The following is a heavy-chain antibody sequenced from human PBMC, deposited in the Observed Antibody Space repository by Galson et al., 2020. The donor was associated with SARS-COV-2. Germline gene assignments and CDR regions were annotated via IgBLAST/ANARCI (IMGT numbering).Heavy chain of an antibody. V-gene: IGHV3-9*01. Sequence: FTFDDYAMQWVRQAPGKGLAWVSGISWNSGSISYADSVKGRFTISRDNAKNSLYLQMNSLRAEDTALYYCAKDQAGVVNPTTGYGMDVWGQGTTVTVSS. CDR2: ISWNSGSI. CDR3: AKDQAGVVNPTTGYGMDV. D-gene: IGHD3-3*01. J-gene: IGHJ6*02. CDR1: FTFDDYA.